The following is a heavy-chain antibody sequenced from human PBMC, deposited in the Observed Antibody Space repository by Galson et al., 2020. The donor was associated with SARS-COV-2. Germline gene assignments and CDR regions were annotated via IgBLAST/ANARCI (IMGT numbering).Heavy chain of an antibody. D-gene: IGHD6-13*01. J-gene: IGHJ4*02. Sequence: SETLSLTCTVSGGSITRSGDYWGWIRQPPGKALEWIGSIYYNGGTYYTPSLKSRVTISMDTSQSQFSLKVSSVTAADAGVYFCARYSSGTMYDYWGQGNLVTVSS. CDR3: ARYSSGTMYDY. CDR2: IYYNGGT. CDR1: GGSITRSGDY. V-gene: IGHV4-39*01.